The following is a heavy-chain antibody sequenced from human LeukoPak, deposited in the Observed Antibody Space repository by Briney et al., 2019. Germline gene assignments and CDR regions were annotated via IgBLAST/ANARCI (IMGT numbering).Heavy chain of an antibody. CDR1: GGSISSYY. CDR3: ARLKVSLNTAHFDY. Sequence: SETLSLTCTVSGGSISSYYWSWIRQPPGKGLEWIGYIYYSGSTNYNPSLKSRVTISVDTSKNQFSLKLSSVTAADTAVYYCARLKVSLNTAHFDYWGQGTLVTVSS. J-gene: IGHJ4*02. V-gene: IGHV4-59*08. CDR2: IYYSGST. D-gene: IGHD5-18*01.